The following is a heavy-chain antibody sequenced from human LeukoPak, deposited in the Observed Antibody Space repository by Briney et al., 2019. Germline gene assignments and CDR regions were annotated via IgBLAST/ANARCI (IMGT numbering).Heavy chain of an antibody. CDR3: TREYGFMTTVFHAFDI. Sequence: TSSETLSLTCTVSGGSITSSSYYWGWIRQPPGKGLEWIGSVYYSGNTYYNSSLKSRVTISVDTSKNQFSRKLSSVTAADTAIYYCTREYGFMTTVFHAFDIWGQGTMVTVSS. D-gene: IGHD4-17*01. CDR2: VYYSGNT. CDR1: GGSITSSSYY. J-gene: IGHJ3*02. V-gene: IGHV4-39*07.